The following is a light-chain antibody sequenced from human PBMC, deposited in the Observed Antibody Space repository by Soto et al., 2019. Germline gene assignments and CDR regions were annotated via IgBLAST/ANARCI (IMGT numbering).Light chain of an antibody. CDR2: AAS. CDR1: QSINIY. J-gene: IGKJ2*01. Sequence: QLTQSPSSLSASVGDRVTVTCRASQSINIYLNWYQQKPGKAPTLLIYAASSLQSGVPSRFSGGGSRTDFTLTITSLQAEDFATYYCQQSYRSPYTFCQGTKLEI. V-gene: IGKV1-39*01. CDR3: QQSYRSPYT.